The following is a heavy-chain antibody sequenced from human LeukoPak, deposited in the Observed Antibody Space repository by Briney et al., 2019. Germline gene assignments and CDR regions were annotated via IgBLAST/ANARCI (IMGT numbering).Heavy chain of an antibody. Sequence: VGSLSLSRAPSLFRLTDYSMSWVRQAPGRGVESVAGLGMSGEYKYYAASVKGRPTIPRDSSKDTVSLQMNRLTVKDRAICFWVKERPCETCMPMDAWGQGTTVTVSS. CDR3: VKERPCETCMPMDA. V-gene: IGHV3-23*01. J-gene: IGHJ6*02. CDR2: LGMSGEYK. D-gene: IGHD2-2*01. CDR1: LFRLTDYS.